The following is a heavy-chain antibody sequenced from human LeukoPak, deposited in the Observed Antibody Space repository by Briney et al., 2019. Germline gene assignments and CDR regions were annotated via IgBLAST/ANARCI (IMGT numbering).Heavy chain of an antibody. J-gene: IGHJ6*03. CDR1: GGTFSSYA. Sequence: GASVKVSCKASGGTFSSYAISWVRQAPGQGLEWMGGIIPIFGTANYAQKFQGRVTITSDESTSTAYMELSSLRSEDTAVYYCARVPMDIRGYYYYYMDVWGKGTTVTVSS. D-gene: IGHD5-12*01. V-gene: IGHV1-69*13. CDR3: ARVPMDIRGYYYYYMDV. CDR2: IIPIFGTA.